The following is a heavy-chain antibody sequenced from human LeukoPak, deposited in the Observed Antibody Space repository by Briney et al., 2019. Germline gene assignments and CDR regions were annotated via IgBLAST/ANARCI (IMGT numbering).Heavy chain of an antibody. CDR3: ANSEMQITMIPKGWDY. Sequence: GGSLRLSCAASGFTFSSFATSWVRQAPGKGLEWVSTISGSGDSTYYTDSVKGRFTISRDNSKNTLFLQMNSLRAEDTAVYYCANSEMQITMIPKGWDYWGQGTLVTVSS. V-gene: IGHV3-23*01. J-gene: IGHJ4*02. CDR1: GFTFSSFA. D-gene: IGHD3-22*01. CDR2: ISGSGDST.